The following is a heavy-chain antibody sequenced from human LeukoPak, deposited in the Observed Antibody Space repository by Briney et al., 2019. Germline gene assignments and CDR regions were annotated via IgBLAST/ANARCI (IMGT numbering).Heavy chain of an antibody. J-gene: IGHJ4*02. CDR1: GYTFTSYS. CDR3: ARGNWNDPKVHSDY. D-gene: IGHD1-1*01. V-gene: IGHV1-18*01. Sequence: ASLKVSCKASGYTFTSYSITWVRQAPGQGLEWMAWISTFNGNTKYAQKFQGRVTMTTDTSTSTAYMELRSLRSDDTAVHYCARGNWNDPKVHSDYWGQGTLVTVSS. CDR2: ISTFNGNT.